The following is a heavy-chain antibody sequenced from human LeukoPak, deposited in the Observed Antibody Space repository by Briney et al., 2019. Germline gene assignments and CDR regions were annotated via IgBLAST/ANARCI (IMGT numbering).Heavy chain of an antibody. D-gene: IGHD3-3*01. CDR1: GGSFSGYY. V-gene: IGHV4-34*01. J-gene: IGHJ6*02. CDR3: ARGQGEITIFGVVLYYYYGMDV. CDR2: INHSGST. Sequence: SETLSLTCAVYGGSFSGYYWSWIRQPPGKGLEWIGEINHSGSTNYNPSLKSRVTISVDTSKNQFSLKLSSVTAADTAVYYCARGQGEITIFGVVLYYYYGMDVWGQGTTVTVSS.